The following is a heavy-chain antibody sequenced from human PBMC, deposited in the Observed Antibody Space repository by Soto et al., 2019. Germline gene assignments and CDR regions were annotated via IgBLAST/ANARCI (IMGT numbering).Heavy chain of an antibody. CDR1: GFSLTTSAAG. D-gene: IGHD1-26*01. J-gene: IGHJ4*02. V-gene: IGHV2-5*01. CDR2: IFGHGNE. Sequence: SGPTLVNPTQTLTVTCSFSGFSLTTSAAGVGWIRQTPGKALEWLAVIFGHGNEKYSPSLKNRRTVTKDTSKNHVVLTMTNMDPLDTATYYYAHRSYSGTYYFDSWGQGTLVTVSS. CDR3: AHRSYSGTYYFDS.